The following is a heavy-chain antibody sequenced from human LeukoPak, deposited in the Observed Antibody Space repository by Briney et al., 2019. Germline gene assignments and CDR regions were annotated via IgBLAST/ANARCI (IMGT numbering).Heavy chain of an antibody. J-gene: IGHJ6*03. D-gene: IGHD5-12*01. Sequence: PGGSLRLSCAAFGVTFSNYVMNSGCQAPGKGLEWLSYLNPGSSVIYYAASVRGRFTISRDNAKDSLSQQMNSLGGESSAGYYWARQPLRGFPDYSYFPMDVWGKGTTVTVSS. CDR3: ARQPLRGFPDYSYFPMDV. CDR2: LNPGSSVI. V-gene: IGHV3-48*03. CDR1: GVTFSNYV.